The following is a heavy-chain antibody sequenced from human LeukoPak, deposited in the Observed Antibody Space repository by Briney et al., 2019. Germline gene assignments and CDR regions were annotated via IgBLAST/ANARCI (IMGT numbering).Heavy chain of an antibody. J-gene: IGHJ4*02. D-gene: IGHD1-7*01. CDR2: IYTSGST. CDR1: GGSISSGSYC. Sequence: PSETLSLTCTVSGGSISSGSYCWSWIRQPAGKGLEWIGRIYTSGSTNYSPSLKSRVTISVDTSKNQFSLKLSSVTAADTAVYYCARDRGITATNSPLDSWGQGTLVTVSS. CDR3: ARDRGITATNSPLDS. V-gene: IGHV4-61*02.